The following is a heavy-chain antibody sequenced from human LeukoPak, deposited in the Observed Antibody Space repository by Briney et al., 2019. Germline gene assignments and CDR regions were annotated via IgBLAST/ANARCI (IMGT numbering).Heavy chain of an antibody. CDR2: IYYTGST. CDR1: GGSISDSDYY. Sequence: SETLSLTCTVSGGSISDSDYYWSWIRQPPGRGLEWIGNIYYTGSTSYNPSLKSRLTFSIDTFNNQFFLHLSSVTAADTAVYYSARENYCTNGVCWAFDPWGQGALVTVSS. D-gene: IGHD2-8*01. J-gene: IGHJ5*02. CDR3: ARENYCTNGVCWAFDP. V-gene: IGHV4-39*07.